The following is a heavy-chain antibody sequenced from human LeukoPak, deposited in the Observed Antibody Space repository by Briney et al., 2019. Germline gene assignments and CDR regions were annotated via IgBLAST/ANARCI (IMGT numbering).Heavy chain of an antibody. CDR1: GFTFTSYS. CDR2: ISSSSSYI. D-gene: IGHD2-21*01. CDR3: AKAPVTSCRGAYCYPFDS. J-gene: IGHJ4*02. Sequence: GGSLRLSCAASGFTFTSYSMNWVRQAPGKGLEWVSSISSSSSYIYYADTVKGRFTISRDNAKNTLYLQMNSLRAEDAAVYFCAKAPVTSCRGAYCYPFDSWGQGTLVTVSS. V-gene: IGHV3-21*04.